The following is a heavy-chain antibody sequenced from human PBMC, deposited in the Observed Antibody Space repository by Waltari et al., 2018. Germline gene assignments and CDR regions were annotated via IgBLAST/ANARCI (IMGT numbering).Heavy chain of an antibody. CDR1: GGTFSSYA. J-gene: IGHJ4*02. D-gene: IGHD6-13*01. V-gene: IGHV1-69*05. Sequence: QVQLVQSGAEVKKPGSSVKVSCKASGGTFSSYAISWVRQAPGQGLGWMGGIIPSLVPANYAQKVQCRVTITTDEATSTAYMELSSLRSEDTAVYYCARVPGGYSSSWYYFDYWGQGTLVTVSS. CDR3: ARVPGGYSSSWYYFDY. CDR2: IIPSLVPA.